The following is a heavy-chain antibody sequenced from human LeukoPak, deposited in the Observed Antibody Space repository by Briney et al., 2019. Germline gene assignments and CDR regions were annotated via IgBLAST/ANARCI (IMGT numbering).Heavy chain of an antibody. J-gene: IGHJ6*03. CDR2: IYISGST. D-gene: IGHD3-9*01. CDR1: GGSISSASYY. Sequence: SQTLSLTCTVSGGSISSASYYWSWIRQPAGKGLEWIGRIYISGSTNYKSSLKSRVTISVDTSKNQFSLKVISVTAADTAVYYCARFLAGTRHFHFYYYMDVWDKGTTVTISS. V-gene: IGHV4-61*02. CDR3: ARFLAGTRHFHFYYYMDV.